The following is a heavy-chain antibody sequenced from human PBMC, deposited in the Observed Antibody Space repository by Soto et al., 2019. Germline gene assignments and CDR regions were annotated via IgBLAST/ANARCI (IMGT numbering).Heavy chain of an antibody. CDR1: GYTFTNYG. CDR3: AQDSSGYSLGDDAFDV. CDR2: VSTFNDNR. V-gene: IGHV1-18*01. D-gene: IGHD3-22*01. J-gene: IGHJ3*01. Sequence: QVQLVQSGAEVKKPGASVKVSCKASGYTFTNYGLTWVRQAPGQGLEWMGWVSTFNDNRNYAQKLQGRVTLTTDTSTNTAYMELRSLRSDDTAVYYCAQDSSGYSLGDDAFDVWGQGTMVIVSS.